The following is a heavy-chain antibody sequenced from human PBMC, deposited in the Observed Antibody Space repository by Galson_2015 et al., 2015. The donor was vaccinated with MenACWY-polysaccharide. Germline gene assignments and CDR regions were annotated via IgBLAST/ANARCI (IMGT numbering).Heavy chain of an antibody. CDR2: IKQDGGEK. CDR1: GFSFSNYW. V-gene: IGHV3-7*01. J-gene: IGHJ2*01. CDR3: ARFPHDVWTGYYPNWYFDL. D-gene: IGHD3/OR15-3a*01. Sequence: SLRLSCAASGFSFSNYWMSWVRQAPGKGLQWVANIKQDGGEKYYVDSVKGRFSISGDNAKNLLYLQMDILRPEDTAVFYCARFPHDVWTGYYPNWYFDLWGRGTLVTVSS.